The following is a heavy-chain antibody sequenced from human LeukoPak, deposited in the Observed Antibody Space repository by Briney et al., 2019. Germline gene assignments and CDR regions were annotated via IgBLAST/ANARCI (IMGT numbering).Heavy chain of an antibody. Sequence: GGSLRLSCAASGFTFSSYWMSWVRQAPGKGLEWVANIKQDGSERYYVDSVKGRFTISRDNAKNSLYLQMNSLRAEDTAVYYCARVGKQVAADYWGQGTLVTVSS. J-gene: IGHJ4*02. CDR2: IKQDGSER. D-gene: IGHD2-15*01. V-gene: IGHV3-7*03. CDR3: ARVGKQVAADY. CDR1: GFTFSSYW.